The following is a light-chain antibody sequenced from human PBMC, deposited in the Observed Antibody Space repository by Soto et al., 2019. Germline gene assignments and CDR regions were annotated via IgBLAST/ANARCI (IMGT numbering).Light chain of an antibody. Sequence: DIQMTQSPSSLSESVGDRVTITCRASQSISSYLNWYQQKPGKAPKLLIYAASSLQSGVPSRFSGSGSGTDFTLPISSLQPEDFATYYCQQSYSTPWTFGQGTKVDIK. CDR2: AAS. V-gene: IGKV1-39*01. CDR1: QSISSY. CDR3: QQSYSTPWT. J-gene: IGKJ1*01.